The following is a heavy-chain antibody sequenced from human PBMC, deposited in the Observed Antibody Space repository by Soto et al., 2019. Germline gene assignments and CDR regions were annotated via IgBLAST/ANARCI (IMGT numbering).Heavy chain of an antibody. CDR3: ARGRGDTAMAWYY. D-gene: IGHD5-18*01. V-gene: IGHV4-59*01. CDR1: GGSISSYY. J-gene: IGHJ4*02. CDR2: ISYSGST. Sequence: QVQLQESGPGLVKPSETLSLTCTVSGGSISSYYWSWIRQSPGKGLEWIGYISYSGSTKYNPSLKIRVTISVDPSKTQFSLKLSSVTAADTAVYYCARGRGDTAMAWYYWGQGTLVTVSS.